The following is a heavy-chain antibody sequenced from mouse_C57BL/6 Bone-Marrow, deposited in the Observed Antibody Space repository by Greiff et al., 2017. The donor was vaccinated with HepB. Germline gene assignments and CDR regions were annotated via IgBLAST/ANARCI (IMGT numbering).Heavy chain of an antibody. V-gene: IGHV1-42*01. J-gene: IGHJ1*03. D-gene: IGHD4-1*01. CDR3: APNWDWYFDV. CDR1: GYSFTGYY. CDR2: INPSTGGT. Sequence: EVQLQQSGPELVKPGASVKISCKASGYSFTGYYMNWVKQSPEKSLEWIGEINPSTGGTTYNQKFKAKATLTVDKSSSTAYMQLKSLTSEDSAVYYCAPNWDWYFDVWGTGTTVTVSS.